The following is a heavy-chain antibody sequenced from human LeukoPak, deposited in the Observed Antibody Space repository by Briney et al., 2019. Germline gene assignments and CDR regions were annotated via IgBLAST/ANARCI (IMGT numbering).Heavy chain of an antibody. Sequence: SETLSLTCTISGGSISTSGYYWGWIRQPPGKGLEWIGTMYYGGNTYYSPALKSRVTMSVDTFKNQFSLDLKSVTAADTAVYYCASLDIVVVPAAQGRGVPNWFDPWGQGTLVTVSS. J-gene: IGHJ5*02. CDR1: GGSISTSGYY. CDR3: ASLDIVVVPAAQGRGVPNWFDP. V-gene: IGHV4-39*01. D-gene: IGHD2-2*01. CDR2: MYYGGNT.